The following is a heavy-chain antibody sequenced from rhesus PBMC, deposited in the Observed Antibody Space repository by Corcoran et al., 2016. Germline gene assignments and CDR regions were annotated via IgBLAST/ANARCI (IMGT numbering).Heavy chain of an antibody. J-gene: IGHJ4*01. D-gene: IGHD6-25*01. CDR3: TRERYSGTWNFGY. CDR2: INPKTGGT. Sequence: QVQLVQSGTEVKKPGSSVKVSCQASGYIFTDYYMHWVRQAPGPGLEWVGEINPKTGGTNYALKFQGRVIVTRDTSTSAAYMELSSLTSEDTAIYYCTRERYSGTWNFGYWGQGVLVTVSS. CDR1: GYIFTDYY. V-gene: IGHV1-138*01.